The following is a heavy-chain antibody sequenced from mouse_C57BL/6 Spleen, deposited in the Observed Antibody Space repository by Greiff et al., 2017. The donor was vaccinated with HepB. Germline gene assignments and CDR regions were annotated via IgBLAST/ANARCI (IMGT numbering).Heavy chain of an antibody. J-gene: IGHJ4*01. CDR3: ARERSTSQDYAMDY. V-gene: IGHV5-4*01. CDR1: GFTFSSYA. Sequence: DVHLVESGGGLVKPGGSLKLSCAASGFTFSSYAMSWVRQTPEKRLEWVATISDGGSYTYYPDNVKGRFTISRDNAKNNLYLQMSHLKSEDPAMYYCARERSTSQDYAMDYWGQGTSVTVSS. CDR2: ISDGGSYT.